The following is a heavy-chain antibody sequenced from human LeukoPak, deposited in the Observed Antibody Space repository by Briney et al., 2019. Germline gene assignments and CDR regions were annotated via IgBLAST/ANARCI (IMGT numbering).Heavy chain of an antibody. V-gene: IGHV4-38-2*02. Sequence: SETLSLTCTVSGYSISSGYYWGWIRQPPGKGLEWIGSIYHSGSTYYNPSLKSRVTISVDTSKNQFSLNLSSVTAADTAVYYCAGAFDYWGQGILVTVSS. J-gene: IGHJ4*02. CDR1: GYSISSGYY. CDR3: AGAFDY. CDR2: IYHSGST.